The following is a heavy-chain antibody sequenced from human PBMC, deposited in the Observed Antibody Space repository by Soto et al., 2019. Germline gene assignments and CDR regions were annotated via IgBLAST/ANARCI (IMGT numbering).Heavy chain of an antibody. CDR2: IYYSGST. Sequence: PSETLSLPCPVSGGSIRSGDYYWSWIRQPPGKGLEWIGYIYYSGSTYYNPSLKSRVTISVDTSKNQFSLKLSSVTAADTAVYYCARRLLLWFGEAARDYFDYWGQGTLVTVSS. J-gene: IGHJ4*02. CDR3: ARRLLLWFGEAARDYFDY. D-gene: IGHD3-10*01. V-gene: IGHV4-30-4*01. CDR1: GGSIRSGDYY.